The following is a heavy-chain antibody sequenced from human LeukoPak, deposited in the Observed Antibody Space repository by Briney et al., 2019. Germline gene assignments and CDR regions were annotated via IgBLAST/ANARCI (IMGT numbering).Heavy chain of an antibody. CDR1: GFTISDYD. V-gene: IGHV3-13*01. Sequence: GGSLRLSCAASGFTISDYDMHWVRQATGKSLEWVSVIGIAGDTYYVGSVKDRFTISREDAKNSLYLQMNSLRAGDTAVYYCGRAVAGTFFDYWGRGTLVTVSS. J-gene: IGHJ4*02. D-gene: IGHD6-19*01. CDR3: GRAVAGTFFDY. CDR2: IGIAGDT.